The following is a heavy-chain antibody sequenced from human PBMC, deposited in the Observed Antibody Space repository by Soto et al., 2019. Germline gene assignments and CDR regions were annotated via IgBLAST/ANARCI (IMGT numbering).Heavy chain of an antibody. Sequence: PGGSLRLSCAASGFTFSSYGMHWVRQAPGKGLEWVAVISYDGSNKYYADSVKGRFTISRDNSKNTLYLQMNSLRAEDTAVYYCAAGISDWNYEDDAFDIWGQGTMVTVSS. CDR2: ISYDGSNK. V-gene: IGHV3-30*03. D-gene: IGHD1-1*01. CDR3: AAGISDWNYEDDAFDI. CDR1: GFTFSSYG. J-gene: IGHJ3*02.